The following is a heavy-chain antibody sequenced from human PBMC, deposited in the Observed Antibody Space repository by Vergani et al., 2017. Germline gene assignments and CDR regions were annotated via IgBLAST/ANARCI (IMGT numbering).Heavy chain of an antibody. CDR2: IKSKTDGGTT. V-gene: IGHV3-15*01. CDR3: TTRGEVLYYFDY. J-gene: IGHJ4*02. CDR1: GFTFSSYW. Sequence: EVQLVESGGGLVQPGGSLRLSCAASGFTFSSYWMSWVRQAPGKGLEWVGRIKSKTDGGTTDYAAPVKGRFTISRDDSKNTLYLQMNSLKTEDTAVYYCTTRGEVLYYFDYWGQGTLVTVSS.